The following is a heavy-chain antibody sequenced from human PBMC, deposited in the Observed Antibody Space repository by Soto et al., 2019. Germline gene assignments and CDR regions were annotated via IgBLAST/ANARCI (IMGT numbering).Heavy chain of an antibody. D-gene: IGHD2-2*02. Sequence: SETLSLTCTVSGDSISSGGHYWSWIRQVPGRGLEWLGYVYYTGSSYYSPSLKSRLTMSVDTSNNQFSLTLSSVTSADTAVYFCARLYTYGNYYFDYWGQGTLVTVSS. CDR3: ARLYTYGNYYFDY. CDR2: VYYTGSS. J-gene: IGHJ4*01. CDR1: GDSISSGGHY. V-gene: IGHV4-31*03.